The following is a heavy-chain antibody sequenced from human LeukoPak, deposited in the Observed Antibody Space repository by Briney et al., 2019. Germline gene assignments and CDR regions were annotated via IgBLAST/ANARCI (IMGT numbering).Heavy chain of an antibody. D-gene: IGHD3-22*01. V-gene: IGHV4-39*07. CDR1: GGSISSSSYY. CDR3: ARSSRLLSGYYFGWFDP. Sequence: PSETLSLTCTVSGGSISSSSYYWGWIRQPPGKGLEWIGSIYYSGSTYYNPSLKSRVTISVDTSKNQFSLKLSSVTAADTAVYYCARSSRLLSGYYFGWFDPWGQGTLVTVSS. CDR2: IYYSGST. J-gene: IGHJ5*02.